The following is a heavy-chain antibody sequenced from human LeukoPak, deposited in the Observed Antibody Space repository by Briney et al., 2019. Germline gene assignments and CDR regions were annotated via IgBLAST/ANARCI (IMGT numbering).Heavy chain of an antibody. CDR2: ISSSSSSYI. Sequence: GGSLRLSCAASGFTFSSYSMNWVRQAPGKGLEWVSSISSSSSSYIYYADSVKGRFTISRDNAKNSLYLQMNSLRAEDTAVYYCARVQYSSSWLSDYYYYGMDVWGQGTTVTVSS. CDR3: ARVQYSSSWLSDYYYYGMDV. CDR1: GFTFSSYS. J-gene: IGHJ6*02. V-gene: IGHV3-21*01. D-gene: IGHD6-13*01.